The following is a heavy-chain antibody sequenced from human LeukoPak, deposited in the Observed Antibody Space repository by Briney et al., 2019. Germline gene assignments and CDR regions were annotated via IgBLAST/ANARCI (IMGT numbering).Heavy chain of an antibody. Sequence: SETLSLTCTVSGGSISSGDYYWSWIRQPPGKGLEWIGYIYYSGSTYYNPSLKSRVIISVDTSKNQFSLKLTSVTAADTAVYYCARQGVVGATGFDYWGQGTLVTVSS. D-gene: IGHD1-26*01. CDR2: IYYSGST. CDR1: GGSISSGDYY. CDR3: ARQGVVGATGFDY. V-gene: IGHV4-30-4*01. J-gene: IGHJ4*02.